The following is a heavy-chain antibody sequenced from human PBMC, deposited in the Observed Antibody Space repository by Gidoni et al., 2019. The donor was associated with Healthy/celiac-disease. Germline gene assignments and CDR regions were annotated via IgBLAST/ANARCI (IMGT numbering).Heavy chain of an antibody. V-gene: IGHV3-23*01. CDR1: GFTFSSYA. CDR3: AKDPPSDYGDYLSPRSDY. CDR2: ICGSGCST. D-gene: IGHD4-17*01. Sequence: EVQRLESGGGLVQTGGSLGLSCAAYGFTFSSYAMIWVRPAPGKGLEWVSAICGSGCSTYYADSVKGRFTISRDNSKNTLYLQMNSLRAEDTAVYYCAKDPPSDYGDYLSPRSDYWGQGTLVTVSS. J-gene: IGHJ4*02.